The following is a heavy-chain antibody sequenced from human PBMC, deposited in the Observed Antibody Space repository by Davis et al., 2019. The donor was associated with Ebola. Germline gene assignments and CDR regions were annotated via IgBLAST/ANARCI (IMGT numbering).Heavy chain of an antibody. Sequence: ASVKVSCKASGYTFTRYGISWVRQAPGQGLEWMGWISAYNGNTNYAQKLQGRVTMTTDTSTSTAYMELRSLRSEDTAVYYCASGGGTMVQGVIINYGMDVWGQGTTVTVSS. V-gene: IGHV1-18*01. D-gene: IGHD3-10*01. J-gene: IGHJ6*02. CDR3: ASGGGTMVQGVIINYGMDV. CDR1: GYTFTRYG. CDR2: ISAYNGNT.